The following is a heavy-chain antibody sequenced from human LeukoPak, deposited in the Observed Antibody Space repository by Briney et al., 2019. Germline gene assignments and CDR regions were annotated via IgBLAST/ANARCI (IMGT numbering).Heavy chain of an antibody. CDR3: ARVKRYYDFWSGPDYYYMDV. V-gene: IGHV4-4*07. Sequence: PSETLSLTCTVSGGSISSYYWSWIRQPAGKGLEWIGRIYTSGSTNCNPSLKSRVTMSVGTSKNQFSLKLSSVTAADTAVYYCARVKRYYDFWSGPDYYYMDVWGKGTTVTVSS. J-gene: IGHJ6*03. CDR1: GGSISSYY. CDR2: IYTSGST. D-gene: IGHD3-3*01.